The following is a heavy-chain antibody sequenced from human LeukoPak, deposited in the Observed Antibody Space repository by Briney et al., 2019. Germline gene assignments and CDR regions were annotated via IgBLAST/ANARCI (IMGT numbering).Heavy chain of an antibody. D-gene: IGHD6-19*01. CDR3: ARTQEAGYRSGRYDSYYYYYMDV. CDR2: IHYSGST. CDR1: GGSINNYY. J-gene: IGHJ6*03. Sequence: SETLSLTCIVSGGSINNYYWSWIRQPPGKGLEWIGYIHYSGSTNYNPSLKSRVTISVDTSKNQFSLKRTSVTAADTAVYYCARTQEAGYRSGRYDSYYYYYMDVWGKGTTVTISS. V-gene: IGHV4-59*01.